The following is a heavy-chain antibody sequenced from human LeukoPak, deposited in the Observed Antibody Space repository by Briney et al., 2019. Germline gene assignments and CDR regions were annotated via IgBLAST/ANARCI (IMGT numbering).Heavy chain of an antibody. J-gene: IGHJ6*03. CDR2: MYYSGCT. CDR3: ARQDYYYYMDV. Sequence: SETLSLTCTVSGGSISGYYWSWIRQPPGKGLEWIGYMYYSGCTKYNPSLKSRVTISVDTSKNQLSLKLSSVTAADTAVYYCARQDYYYYMDVWGKGTTVTVSS. CDR1: GGSISGYY. V-gene: IGHV4-59*08.